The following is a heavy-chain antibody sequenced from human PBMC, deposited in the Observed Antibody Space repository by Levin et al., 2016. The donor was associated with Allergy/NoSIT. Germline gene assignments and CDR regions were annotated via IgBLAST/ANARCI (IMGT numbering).Heavy chain of an antibody. CDR3: ARGGGRDYSRLDV. CDR1: GASITTQY. D-gene: IGHD2-15*01. Sequence: SETLSLTCTVAGASITTQYWSWIRQPPGRGLEWIGCMYNGGATSYNPSLKSRVTISGDTYQNDFSLKLTSVTAADTGIYYCARGGGRDYSRLDVWGQGTAATVSS. CDR2: MYNGGAT. J-gene: IGHJ6*02. V-gene: IGHV4-59*11.